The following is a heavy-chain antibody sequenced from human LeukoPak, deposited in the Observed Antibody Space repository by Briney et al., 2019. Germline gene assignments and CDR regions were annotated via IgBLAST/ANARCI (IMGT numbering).Heavy chain of an antibody. CDR2: IYTSGST. CDR3: ARSWRAYSGDYYFDY. J-gene: IGHJ4*02. CDR1: GGSISSYY. V-gene: IGHV4-4*07. Sequence: MTSETLSLTCTVSGGSISSYYWSWIRQPAGKGLEWIGRIYTSGSTNYNPSLKSRVTMSVDTSKNQFSLKLSSVTAADTAVYYCARSWRAYSGDYYFDYWGQGTLVTVSS. D-gene: IGHD1-26*01.